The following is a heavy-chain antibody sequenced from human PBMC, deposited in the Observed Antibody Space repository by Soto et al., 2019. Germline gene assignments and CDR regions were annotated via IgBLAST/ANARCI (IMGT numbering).Heavy chain of an antibody. CDR2: ISYDGSNK. J-gene: IGHJ6*02. D-gene: IGHD3-3*01. CDR3: ARDHDFWSGYYIYYYYGMDV. CDR1: GFTFSSYA. V-gene: IGHV3-30-3*01. Sequence: PVGSLRLSCAASGFTFSSYAMHWVRQAPGKGLEWVAVISYDGSNKYYADSVKGRFTISRDNSKNTLYLQMNSLRAEDTAVYYCARDHDFWSGYYIYYYYGMDVWGQGTTVTVS.